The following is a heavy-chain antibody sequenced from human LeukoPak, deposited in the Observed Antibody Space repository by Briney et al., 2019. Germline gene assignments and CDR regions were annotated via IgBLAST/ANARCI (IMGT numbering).Heavy chain of an antibody. D-gene: IGHD3-22*01. CDR2: ISYDGSNE. V-gene: IGHV3-30*04. Sequence: PGRPLRLSCVASGFILSRYAMHCVRQSRGRGVEWVATISYDGSNEYYADSVKGRFTISRDNSKNTLYLQMNSLRAEDAAVFYCARAHEYIPMIVSGYWGQGTLVSVSS. CDR3: ARAHEYIPMIVSGY. J-gene: IGHJ4*02. CDR1: GFILSRYA.